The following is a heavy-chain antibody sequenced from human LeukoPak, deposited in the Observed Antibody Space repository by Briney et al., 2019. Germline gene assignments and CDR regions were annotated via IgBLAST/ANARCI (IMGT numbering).Heavy chain of an antibody. CDR3: AREDMWAFDL. CDR1: GFTFRNYW. Sequence: GGSLRLSCGASGFTFRNYWMSWVRQAPGKGLEWVANIKPDGSDKDYIDSVRGRFTISRDNAESSLFLQVNSLRAEDTAMYYCAREDMWAFDLWGQGTMVTVSS. J-gene: IGHJ3*01. V-gene: IGHV3-7*01. CDR2: IKPDGSDK. D-gene: IGHD2-15*01.